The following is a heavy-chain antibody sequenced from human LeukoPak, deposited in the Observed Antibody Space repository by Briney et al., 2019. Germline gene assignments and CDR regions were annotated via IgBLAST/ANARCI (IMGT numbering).Heavy chain of an antibody. J-gene: IGHJ4*02. Sequence: PGGSLRLSCAASGLTLSSNYMTWVRQAPGKGLEWVSVIYSGGSTYYADSVKGRFTISRDNYKNTVYLQMNSLRVEDTAVYYCARDPYNWNYIDYWGQGTLVTVSS. CDR3: ARDPYNWNYIDY. D-gene: IGHD1-1*01. CDR1: GLTLSSNY. V-gene: IGHV3-66*02. CDR2: IYSGGST.